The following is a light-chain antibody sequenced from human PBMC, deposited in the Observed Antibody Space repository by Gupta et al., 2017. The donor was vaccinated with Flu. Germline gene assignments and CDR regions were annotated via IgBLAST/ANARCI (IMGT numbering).Light chain of an antibody. Sequence: TSTLSASFGDSVTITCRASQNVSTWLDWYQQKPGKGPNLLIYRASTLESGVPSRFSGSGCGTEFTLTISSLQPDDVAIYYCQKYSSYPRVFGQGTEVAI. CDR2: RAS. CDR3: QKYSSYPRV. V-gene: IGKV1-5*03. CDR1: QNVSTW. J-gene: IGKJ1*01.